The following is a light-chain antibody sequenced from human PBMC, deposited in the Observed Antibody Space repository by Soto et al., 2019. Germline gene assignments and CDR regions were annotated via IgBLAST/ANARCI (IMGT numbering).Light chain of an antibody. CDR2: SSN. Sequence: QSVLTQPPSASGTPGQRVTISCSGSNSNIGRNAVNWYQQLPGTAPKLLIYSSNQRPSGVPDRFSGSESGTSASLAISGLQSEDEDDYYCGAWDDSLNGPVFGGGTKLTVL. CDR3: GAWDDSLNGPV. CDR1: NSNIGRNA. V-gene: IGLV1-44*01. J-gene: IGLJ2*01.